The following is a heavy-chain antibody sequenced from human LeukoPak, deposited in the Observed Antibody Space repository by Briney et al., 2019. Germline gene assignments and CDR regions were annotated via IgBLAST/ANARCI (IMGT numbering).Heavy chain of an antibody. CDR2: IKPKTDGETT. J-gene: IGHJ4*02. CDR3: ITPLPYSAQ. CDR1: GFTFSSYS. D-gene: IGHD2-21*01. Sequence: PGGSLRLSCAASGFTFSSYSMNWVRKAPGKGREWVGRIKPKTDGETTEYAAPVKDRFSISRDDSKSMMYLQMNSLKTEDTAVYYCITPLPYSAQGGQGTLVTVSS. V-gene: IGHV3-15*07.